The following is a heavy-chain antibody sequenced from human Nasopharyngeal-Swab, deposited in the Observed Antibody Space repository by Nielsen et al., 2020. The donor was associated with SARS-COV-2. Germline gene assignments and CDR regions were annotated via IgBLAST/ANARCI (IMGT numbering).Heavy chain of an antibody. CDR3: ARGCVLTGPSYYYYGMDV. V-gene: IGHV3-21*01. CDR2: ISSSSSYI. J-gene: IGHJ6*02. D-gene: IGHD3-9*01. Sequence: VRQAPGKGLEWVSSISSSSSYIYYADSVKGRFTISRDNAKNSLYLQMNSLRAEDTAVYYCARGCVLTGPSYYYYGMDVWGQGTTVTVSS.